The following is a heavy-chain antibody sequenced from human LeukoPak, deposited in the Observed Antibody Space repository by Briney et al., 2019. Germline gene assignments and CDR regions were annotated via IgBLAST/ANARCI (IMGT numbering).Heavy chain of an antibody. CDR1: GYTLTELS. Sequence: GASVKVSCKVSGYTLTELSMHWVRQAPGKGLEWMGGFDPEDGETIYAQKFQGRVTMTEDTSTDTAYMELSCLRSEDTAVYYCATVRLAAAGPVDAFDIWGQGTMVTVSS. J-gene: IGHJ3*02. V-gene: IGHV1-24*01. D-gene: IGHD6-13*01. CDR3: ATVRLAAAGPVDAFDI. CDR2: FDPEDGET.